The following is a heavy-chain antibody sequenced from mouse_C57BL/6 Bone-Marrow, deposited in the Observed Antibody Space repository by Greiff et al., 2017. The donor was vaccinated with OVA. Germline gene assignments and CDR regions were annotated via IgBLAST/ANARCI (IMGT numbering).Heavy chain of an antibody. D-gene: IGHD1-1*01. Sequence: EVKVVESGGDLVKPGGSLKLSCAASGFTFSSYGMSWVRQTPDKRLEWVATISSGGSYTYYPDSVKGRFTISRDNAKNTLYLQMSSLKSEDTAMYYCARQNYGSSPGFAYWGQGTLVTVSA. V-gene: IGHV5-6*01. CDR2: ISSGGSYT. J-gene: IGHJ3*01. CDR1: GFTFSSYG. CDR3: ARQNYGSSPGFAY.